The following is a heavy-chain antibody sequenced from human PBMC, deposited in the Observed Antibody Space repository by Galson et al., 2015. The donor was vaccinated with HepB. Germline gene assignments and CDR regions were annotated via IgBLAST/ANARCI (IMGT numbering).Heavy chain of an antibody. V-gene: IGHV3-30*18. Sequence: SLRLSCAASGFTFSSYGMHWVRQAPGKGLEWVAVISYDGSNKYYADSVKGRFTISRDNSKNTLYLQMNSLRAEDTAVYYCAKDGHYGSGSYYMSYYYYYMDVWGKGTTVTVSS. CDR3: AKDGHYGSGSYYMSYYYYYMDV. D-gene: IGHD3-10*01. J-gene: IGHJ6*03. CDR2: ISYDGSNK. CDR1: GFTFSSYG.